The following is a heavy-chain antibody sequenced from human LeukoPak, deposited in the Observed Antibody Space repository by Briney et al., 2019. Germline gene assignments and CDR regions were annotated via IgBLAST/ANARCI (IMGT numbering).Heavy chain of an antibody. CDR3: ARVSDIVATKVDY. CDR2: INPNSGGT. V-gene: IGHV1-2*02. CDR1: GYTLTGYY. J-gene: IGHJ4*02. Sequence: ASVKVSCKASGYTLTGYYMHWVRQAPGQGLEWMGWINPNSGGTNYAQKFQGRVTMTRDTSISTAYMELSRLRSDDTAVYYCARVSDIVATKVDYWGQGTLVTVSS. D-gene: IGHD5-12*01.